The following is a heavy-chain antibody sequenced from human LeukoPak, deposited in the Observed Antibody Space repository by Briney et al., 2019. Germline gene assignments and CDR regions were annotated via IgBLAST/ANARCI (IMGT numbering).Heavy chain of an antibody. D-gene: IGHD3-16*01. CDR2: IYSGGNT. CDR3: ARDQMIGTFDI. J-gene: IGHJ3*02. Sequence: GGSLRLSCAASGFTVTNNYMSWVRQAPGKGLEWVSVIYSGGNTYYADSVKGRFTISRDNSKNTLYLQMNSLRAEYTAVYYCARDQMIGTFDIWGQGTMVTVSS. CDR1: GFTVTNNY. V-gene: IGHV3-66*01.